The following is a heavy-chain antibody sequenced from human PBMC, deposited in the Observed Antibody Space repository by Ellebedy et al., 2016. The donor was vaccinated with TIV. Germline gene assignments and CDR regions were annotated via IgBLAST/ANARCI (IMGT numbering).Heavy chain of an antibody. CDR2: INHSGST. J-gene: IGHJ5*02. V-gene: IGHV4-34*01. CDR3: ARERLAGTTGFDP. Sequence: SETLSLXCAVYGGSFSGYYWRLILQSPGKGLEWIGEINHSGSTNYHPSLKPSLRSRATISVDTSKNQFSLKLSSVTAADTAVYYCARERLAGTTGFDPWGQGTLVTVSS. D-gene: IGHD1-1*01. CDR1: GGSFSGYY.